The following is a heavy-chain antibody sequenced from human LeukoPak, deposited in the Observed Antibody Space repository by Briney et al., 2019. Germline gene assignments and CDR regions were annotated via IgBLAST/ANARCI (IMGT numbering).Heavy chain of an antibody. V-gene: IGHV3-7*01. CDR2: IKQDGSEK. CDR1: GFTFSSYW. Sequence: GGSLRLSCAASGFTFSSYWMSWVRQAPGKGLEWVANIKQDGSEKYFADSMKGRFTISRDNAKNSLYLQMNSLRAEDTAVYYCATQHTLWSPLDCWGQGTLVTVSS. CDR3: ATQHTLWSPLDC. D-gene: IGHD3-10*01. J-gene: IGHJ4*02.